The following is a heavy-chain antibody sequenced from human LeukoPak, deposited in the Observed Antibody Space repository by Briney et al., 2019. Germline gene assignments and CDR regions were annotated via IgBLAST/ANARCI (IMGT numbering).Heavy chain of an antibody. J-gene: IGHJ6*03. CDR2: ISYDGSNK. V-gene: IGHV3-30-3*01. D-gene: IGHD1-7*01. CDR3: ARDEVITGTTSTYYYYYYMDV. CDR1: GFNFSSYA. Sequence: GGSLRLSCAASGFNFSSYAMHWVRQAPGKGLEWVAVISYDGSNKYYADSVKGRFTISRDNSKNTLYLQMNSLRAEDTAVYYCARDEVITGTTSTYYYYYYMDVWGKGTTVTVSS.